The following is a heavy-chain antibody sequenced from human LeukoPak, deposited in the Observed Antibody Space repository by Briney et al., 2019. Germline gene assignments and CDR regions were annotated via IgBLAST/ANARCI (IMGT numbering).Heavy chain of an antibody. CDR1: GFTFSSYW. Sequence: GGSLRLSCAASGFTFSSYWMSWVRQAPGKGLEWVANIKQDGSEKYYVDSVKGRFTISRDNAKNSLYLQMNSLRAEDTAVYYCARDGDVVVVAASEFDYWGQGTPVTVSS. CDR3: ARDGDVVVVAASEFDY. CDR2: IKQDGSEK. J-gene: IGHJ4*02. V-gene: IGHV3-7*01. D-gene: IGHD2-15*01.